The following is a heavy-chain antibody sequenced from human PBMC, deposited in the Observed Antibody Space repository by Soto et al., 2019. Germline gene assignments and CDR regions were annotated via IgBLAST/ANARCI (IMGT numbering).Heavy chain of an antibody. Sequence: GGSLRLSCAGSGFTFSDYYMSWIRQASGKGLEWVSYISSSGSTIYYADSVKGRFTISRDNAKNSLYLQMNSLRAEDTAVYYCASLRITMVRGVIRVGYYHYYMDVWGKGTTVTVSS. D-gene: IGHD3-10*01. CDR3: ASLRITMVRGVIRVGYYHYYMDV. CDR1: GFTFSDYY. V-gene: IGHV3-11*01. J-gene: IGHJ6*03. CDR2: ISSSGSTI.